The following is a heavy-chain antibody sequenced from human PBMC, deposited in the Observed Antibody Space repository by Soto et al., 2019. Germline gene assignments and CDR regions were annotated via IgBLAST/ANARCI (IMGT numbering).Heavy chain of an antibody. CDR3: ARSVAARRGVDY. CDR1: GYTFTDYY. D-gene: IGHD6-6*01. CDR2: INPNSGGT. Sequence: ASVKVSCKASGYTFTDYYMHWVRQAPGQGLEWMGWINPNSGGTNYAQKFQGRVTMTRDTSISTAYMELSRLRSDDSAVYYCARSVAARRGVDYWGQGALVTVS. V-gene: IGHV1-2*02. J-gene: IGHJ4*02.